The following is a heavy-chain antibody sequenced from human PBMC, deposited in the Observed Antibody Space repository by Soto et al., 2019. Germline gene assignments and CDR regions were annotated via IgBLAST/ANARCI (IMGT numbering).Heavy chain of an antibody. Sequence: EVQLLESGGXXXQPGGSLRLSCAASGFTFSSYAMSWVRQAPGKGLEWVSAISGSGGSTYYADSVKGRFTISRDNXKNTLYLQMNSLRAEDTAVYYCVAMYQLLRGSFDYWGQGTLVTVSS. CDR2: ISGSGGST. J-gene: IGHJ4*02. V-gene: IGHV3-23*01. D-gene: IGHD2-2*01. CDR1: GFTFSSYA. CDR3: VAMYQLLRGSFDY.